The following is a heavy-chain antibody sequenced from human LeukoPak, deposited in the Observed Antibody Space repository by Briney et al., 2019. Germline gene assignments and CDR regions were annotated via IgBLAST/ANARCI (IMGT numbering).Heavy chain of an antibody. CDR3: ARDGLAAAGTHFDY. D-gene: IGHD6-13*01. Sequence: PGGSLRLSCAASGFTFSSYAMHWVRQAPGKGLEWVAVISYDGSNKYYADSVKGRFTISRDNSKNTLYLQMNSLRAEDTAVYYCARDGLAAAGTHFDYWGQGTLVTVSS. J-gene: IGHJ4*02. V-gene: IGHV3-30-3*01. CDR2: ISYDGSNK. CDR1: GFTFSSYA.